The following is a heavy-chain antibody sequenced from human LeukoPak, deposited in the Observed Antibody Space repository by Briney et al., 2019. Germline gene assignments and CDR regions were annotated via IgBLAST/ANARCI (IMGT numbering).Heavy chain of an antibody. V-gene: IGHV3-15*01. CDR1: GLTFSHAW. CDR3: TTLKYSGSYYGVLDF. CDR2: IKTTADGGTT. J-gene: IGHJ4*02. Sequence: GGSLRLSCAASGLTFSHAWMSWVRQAPGKGLEWVGRIKTTADGGTTDYAAPVKGRFTISRDDSKNTLYLQMNSLKSEDTAVYYCTTLKYSGSYYGVLDFWGQGTLVILSS. D-gene: IGHD1-26*01.